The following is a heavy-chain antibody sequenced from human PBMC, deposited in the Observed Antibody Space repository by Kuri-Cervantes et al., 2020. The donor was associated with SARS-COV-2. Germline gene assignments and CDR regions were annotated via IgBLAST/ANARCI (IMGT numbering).Heavy chain of an antibody. J-gene: IGHJ4*02. CDR1: GYTFTSYG. CDR2: ISAYNGNT. CDR3: AGVGYCSSTSCYAFDY. V-gene: IGHV1-18*01. D-gene: IGHD2-2*01. Sequence: ASVKVSCKASGYTFTSYGISWVRQAPGQGLEWMGWISAYNGNTNYAQKLQGRVTITTDESTSTAYMELSSLRSEDTAVYYCAGVGYCSSTSCYAFDYWGQGTLGTVSS.